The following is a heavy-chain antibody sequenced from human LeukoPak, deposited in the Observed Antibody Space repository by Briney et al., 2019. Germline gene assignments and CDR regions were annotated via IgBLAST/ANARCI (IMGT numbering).Heavy chain of an antibody. CDR3: ARAAGIAVAGQHHYYYYGMDV. CDR2: ISAYNGNT. CDR1: GYTFTSYG. J-gene: IGHJ6*02. V-gene: IGHV1-18*01. D-gene: IGHD6-19*01. Sequence: ASVTVSCTASGYTFTSYGISWVRQAPGQGLEWMGWISAYNGNTNYAQKLQGRVTMTTDTSTSTAYMELRSLRSDDTAVYYCARAAGIAVAGQHHYYYYGMDVWGQGTTVTVSS.